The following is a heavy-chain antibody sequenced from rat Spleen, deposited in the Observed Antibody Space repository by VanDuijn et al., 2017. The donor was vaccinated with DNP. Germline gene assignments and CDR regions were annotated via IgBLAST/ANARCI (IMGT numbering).Heavy chain of an antibody. CDR2: ITSGAGTT. CDR3: ARHYGGYLYYFDY. Sequence: EVQLVESGGDLVQPGRSLKLSCAASGFTFSDYNMAWVRQVPGKGLEWIASITSGAGTTSYPDSVKGRFTISRDNAKSTLYLQMNSLRSEDTATYYCARHYGGYLYYFDYWGHGVMVTVSS. D-gene: IGHD1-11*01. V-gene: IGHV5-25*01. CDR1: GFTFSDYN. J-gene: IGHJ2*01.